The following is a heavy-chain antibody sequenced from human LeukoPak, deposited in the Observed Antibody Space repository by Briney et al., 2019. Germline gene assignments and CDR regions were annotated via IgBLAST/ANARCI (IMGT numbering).Heavy chain of an antibody. CDR1: GFDFSSNW. V-gene: IGHV3-74*01. J-gene: IGHJ4*02. D-gene: IGHD6-19*01. CDR3: ASAIAVAGSVGFDY. CDR2: IKGDGIST. Sequence: GGSLRLSCAASGFDFSSNWMHWVRHAPGQGLVWVSRIKGDGISTNYADSVKGRFTISRDIAKNTLYLQMSSLRAEDTALYYCASAIAVAGSVGFDYWGQGTLVTVSS.